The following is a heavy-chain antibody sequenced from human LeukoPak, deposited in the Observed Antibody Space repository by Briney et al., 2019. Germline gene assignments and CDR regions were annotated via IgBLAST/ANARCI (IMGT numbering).Heavy chain of an antibody. V-gene: IGHV4-59*01. CDR3: ARSYGGARPLDY. D-gene: IGHD4-23*01. Sequence: PSETLSLTCTVSGGSISSYYWSWIRQPPGKGQEWIGYIYYSGSTNYNPSLKSRVTISVDTSKNQFSLKLSPVTAADTAVYYCARSYGGARPLDYWGQGTLVTVSS. J-gene: IGHJ4*02. CDR2: IYYSGST. CDR1: GGSISSYY.